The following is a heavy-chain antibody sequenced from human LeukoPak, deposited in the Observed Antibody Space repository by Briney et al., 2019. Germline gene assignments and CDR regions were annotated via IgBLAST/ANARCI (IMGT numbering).Heavy chain of an antibody. D-gene: IGHD2-2*01. Sequence: GGSLRLSCAGSGFILSSAWMTWVRQAPGEGLEWVGLSKSKTDGGTTDYAAPVKGRFTISRDDSKNTLYLQMNSLKTEDTAVYYCAKYCISADCYANWFGPWGQGTLVTVSS. CDR3: AKYCISADCYANWFGP. CDR2: SKSKTDGGTT. CDR1: GFILSSAW. V-gene: IGHV3-15*01. J-gene: IGHJ5*02.